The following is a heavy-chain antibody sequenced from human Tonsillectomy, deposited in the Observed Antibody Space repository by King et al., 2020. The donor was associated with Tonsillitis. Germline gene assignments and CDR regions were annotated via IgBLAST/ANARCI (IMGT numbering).Heavy chain of an antibody. CDR2: IKSKTDGGTT. J-gene: IGHJ4*02. Sequence: EVQLVESGGGLVKPGGSLRLSCAASGFIFSNAWRTWVRQAPGKGLEWVGRIKSKTDGGTTDYAAPVKGRFTISRDDSKNTLYLQMNSLKTEDTAVYYCTTGPQWLVLVGYWGQGTLVTVSS. CDR1: GFIFSNAW. CDR3: TTGPQWLVLVGY. V-gene: IGHV3-15*01. D-gene: IGHD6-19*01.